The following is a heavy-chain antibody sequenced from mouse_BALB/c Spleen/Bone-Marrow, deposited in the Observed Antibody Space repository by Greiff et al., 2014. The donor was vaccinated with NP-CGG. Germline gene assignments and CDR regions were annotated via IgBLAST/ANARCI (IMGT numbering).Heavy chain of an antibody. CDR2: TLPGSGSS. Sequence: VQLQQSGAELMKPGASVKISCKATGYTFSSYWIEWIKQRPGHGLEWIGETLPGSGSSNYNEKFKGKATFTADTSSNTAYMQLSSLTSEDSAVYYCASRGYAMDYWGQGTSDTVSS. CDR3: ASRGYAMDY. V-gene: IGHV1-9*01. J-gene: IGHJ4*01. CDR1: GYTFSSYW.